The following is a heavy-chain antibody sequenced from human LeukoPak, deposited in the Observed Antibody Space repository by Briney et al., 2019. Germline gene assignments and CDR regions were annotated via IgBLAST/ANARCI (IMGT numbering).Heavy chain of an antibody. CDR2: INPNSGGT. Sequence: GASVKVSCKASGYTFTCYYMHWVRQAPGQGLEWMGWINPNSGGTNYAQKFQGRVTMTRDTSISTAYMELSRLRSDDTAVYYCARGESSHDYGGNLPFDPWGQGTLVTVSS. D-gene: IGHD4-23*01. CDR3: ARGESSHDYGGNLPFDP. CDR1: GYTFTCYY. V-gene: IGHV1-2*02. J-gene: IGHJ5*02.